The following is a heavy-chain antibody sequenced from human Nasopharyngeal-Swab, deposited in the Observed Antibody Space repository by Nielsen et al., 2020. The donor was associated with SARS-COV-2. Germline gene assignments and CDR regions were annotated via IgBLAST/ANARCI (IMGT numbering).Heavy chain of an antibody. CDR2: ISWNSGST. D-gene: IGHD5-24*01. V-gene: IGHV3-9*01. CDR1: GFTFDDYA. Sequence: SLKISCAAPGFTFDDYAMHWVRQAPGKGLEWVSGISWNSGSTGYADSVKGRFTISRDNAKNSLYLQMNSLRAEDTALYYCAKIDGYNYLYAFDIWGQGTMVTVSS. J-gene: IGHJ3*02. CDR3: AKIDGYNYLYAFDI.